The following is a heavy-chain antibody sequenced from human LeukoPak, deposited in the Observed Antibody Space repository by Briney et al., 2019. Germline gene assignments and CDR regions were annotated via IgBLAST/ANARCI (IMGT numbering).Heavy chain of an antibody. CDR3: ARGKRDSMVRGVHNWFDP. J-gene: IGHJ5*02. CDR2: INHSGST. D-gene: IGHD3-10*01. Sequence: PSETLSVTCAVYGGSFSGYYWSWIRQPPGKGLEWIGEINHSGSTNYNPSLKSRVTISVDTSKNQFSLKLSSVTAADTAVYYCARGKRDSMVRGVHNWFDPWGQGTLVTVSS. V-gene: IGHV4-34*01. CDR1: GGSFSGYY.